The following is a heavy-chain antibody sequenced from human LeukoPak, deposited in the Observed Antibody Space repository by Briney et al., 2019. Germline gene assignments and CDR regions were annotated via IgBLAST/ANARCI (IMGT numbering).Heavy chain of an antibody. V-gene: IGHV3-30*04. J-gene: IGHJ6*03. Sequence: GGSLRLSCTASGFTFTSYAMHWVRQAPGKGLEWVAVISYDGSNKYYADSVKGRFTISRDNSKNTLYLQMNSLRAEDTAVYYCASGGFDYYYYMDVWGKGTTVTVSS. CDR1: GFTFTSYA. CDR2: ISYDGSNK. D-gene: IGHD3-10*01. CDR3: ASGGFDYYYYMDV.